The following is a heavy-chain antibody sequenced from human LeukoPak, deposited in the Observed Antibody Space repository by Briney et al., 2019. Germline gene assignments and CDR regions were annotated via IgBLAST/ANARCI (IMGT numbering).Heavy chain of an antibody. J-gene: IGHJ4*02. CDR3: AKEPPGYYYDSRGYGLGIFDY. CDR2: IRYDGSNK. V-gene: IGHV3-30*02. Sequence: GGSLRLSCAASGFTFSSYGMHWVRQAPGKGLEWVAFIRYDGSNKYYADSVKGRFTISRDNSKNTLYLQMNSLRAEDTAVYYCAKEPPGYYYDSRGYGLGIFDYWGQGTLVTVSS. CDR1: GFTFSSYG. D-gene: IGHD3-22*01.